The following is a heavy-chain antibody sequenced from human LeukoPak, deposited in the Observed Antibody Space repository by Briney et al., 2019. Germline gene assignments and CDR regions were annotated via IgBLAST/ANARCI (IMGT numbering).Heavy chain of an antibody. Sequence: SETLSLTCSVSGGSISSYYWSWIRQPPGKGLEWIGYIYYSGSTNYNPSLKSRVTISVDTSKNQFSLKLSSVTAADTAVYYCARTTEAHSWRTRYYDYYMDVWGKGTTVTVSS. V-gene: IGHV4-59*01. CDR2: IYYSGST. CDR1: GGSISSYY. CDR3: ARTTEAHSWRTRYYDYYMDV. J-gene: IGHJ6*03. D-gene: IGHD6-13*01.